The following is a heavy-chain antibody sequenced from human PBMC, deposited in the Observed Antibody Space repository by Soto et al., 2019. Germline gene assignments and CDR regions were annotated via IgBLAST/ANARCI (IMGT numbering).Heavy chain of an antibody. CDR2: INPNSGGT. J-gene: IGHJ6*02. D-gene: IGHD3-9*01. CDR1: GYTFTGYY. CDR3: ARARPLYYDILTGPYGMDV. V-gene: IGHV1-2*04. Sequence: GASVKVSCKASGYTFTGYYMHWVRQAPGQGLEWMGWINPNSGGTNYAQKFQGWVTMTRDTSISTAYMELSRLRSDDTAVYYCARARPLYYDILTGPYGMDVWGQGTTVTVSS.